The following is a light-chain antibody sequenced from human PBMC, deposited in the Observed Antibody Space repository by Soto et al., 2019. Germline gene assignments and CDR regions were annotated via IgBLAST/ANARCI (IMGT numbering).Light chain of an antibody. J-gene: IGKJ4*01. Sequence: NVWSQSPGTLSLSPGVEATLSGRASQSVSSNLAWYQQNPGQAPRLLIFDASNRATGIPARFSGSGSGTDFTLTISSLEPEDFAVYYCQQHSNWPLTFGGGTKVDIK. V-gene: IGKV3-11*01. CDR1: QSVSSN. CDR2: DAS. CDR3: QQHSNWPLT.